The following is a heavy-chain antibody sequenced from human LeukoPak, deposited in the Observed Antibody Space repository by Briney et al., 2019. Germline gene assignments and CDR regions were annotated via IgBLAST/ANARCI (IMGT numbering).Heavy chain of an antibody. CDR2: ISAYRGNT. J-gene: IGHJ1*01. D-gene: IGHD3-10*01. V-gene: IGHV1-18*04. CDR1: GYTLTSYR. CDR3: ATYFYGSGTKGVTYFHH. Sequence: ASVKVSWKASGYTLTSYRIRCVRQAPGNGLERIGWISAYRGNTYYAQKLQGRITMTTDTSTSTAYMELRSLKSDDTAVYYCATYFYGSGTKGVTYFHHWGQGTLVTVSS.